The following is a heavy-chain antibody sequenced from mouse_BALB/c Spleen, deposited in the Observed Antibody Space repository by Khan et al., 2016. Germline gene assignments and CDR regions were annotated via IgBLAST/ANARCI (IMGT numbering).Heavy chain of an antibody. CDR1: DYAFSNYW. Sequence: VQLQESGAELVRPGSSVKISCKASDYAFSNYWMNWVKQRPGQGLEWIGQIYPGDGDTNYNGKFKGKATLTADNSSSTVYMQLSSLTSEDSAVDFCARGILLRLFYAMDYWGQGTSVTVSS. CDR2: IYPGDGDT. V-gene: IGHV1-80*01. CDR3: ARGILLRLFYAMDY. D-gene: IGHD6-2*01. J-gene: IGHJ4*01.